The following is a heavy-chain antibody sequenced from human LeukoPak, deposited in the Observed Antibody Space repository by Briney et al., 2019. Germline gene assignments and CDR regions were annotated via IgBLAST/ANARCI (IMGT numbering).Heavy chain of an antibody. J-gene: IGHJ5*02. CDR1: GYSFTAFY. V-gene: IGHV1-2*02. D-gene: IGHD2-15*01. CDR3: ARVESSGGGDWFDP. CDR2: INPNSGGT. Sequence: ASVKVSCKTSGYSFTAFYIHWVRQAPGQGLEWMGWINPNSGGTNYAQKFQGRVTMTRDTSISTAYMELSRLRSDDTAVYYCARVESSGGGDWFDPWGQGTLVTVSS.